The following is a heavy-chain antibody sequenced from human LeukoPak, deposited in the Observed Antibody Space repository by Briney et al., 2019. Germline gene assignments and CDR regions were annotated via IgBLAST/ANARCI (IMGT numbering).Heavy chain of an antibody. D-gene: IGHD3-9*01. V-gene: IGHV3-48*02. Sequence: GGSLRLSCAASGFTFSTYNMNWVLQAPGKGLEWVSSISSSSSAIYYAASVKGRSTISRDNAKNSLYLQMNSLRDEDTAVYYCARGAIRYSDYWGQGTLVTVSS. J-gene: IGHJ4*02. CDR3: ARGAIRYSDY. CDR1: GFTFSTYN. CDR2: ISSSSSAI.